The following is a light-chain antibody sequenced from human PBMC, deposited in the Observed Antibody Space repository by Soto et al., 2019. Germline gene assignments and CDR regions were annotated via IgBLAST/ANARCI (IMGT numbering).Light chain of an antibody. CDR3: QQYNSYPTWT. Sequence: DIQMTQSPSTLSASVGDRVTITCRASQSVSSWLAWYQQKPGKAPKLLIYKASSLESEVPSRFSGSGSGTEFTLTISSLQPDDFATYHCQQYNSYPTWTFGQGTKVEIK. CDR2: KAS. CDR1: QSVSSW. J-gene: IGKJ1*01. V-gene: IGKV1-5*03.